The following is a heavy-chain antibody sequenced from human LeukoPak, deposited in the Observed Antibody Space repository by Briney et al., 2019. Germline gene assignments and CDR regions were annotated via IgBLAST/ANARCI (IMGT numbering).Heavy chain of an antibody. Sequence: SQTLSLTWTVSGGSISSGGYYWSWIRQHPGKGLEWIGYIYYSGSTYYNPSLKSRVTISVDTSKNQFSLKLSSVTAADTAAYYCARGTGSRTFDYWGQGTLVTVSS. J-gene: IGHJ4*02. CDR2: IYYSGST. V-gene: IGHV4-31*02. CDR3: ARGTGSRTFDY. CDR1: GGSISSGGYY. D-gene: IGHD3-10*01.